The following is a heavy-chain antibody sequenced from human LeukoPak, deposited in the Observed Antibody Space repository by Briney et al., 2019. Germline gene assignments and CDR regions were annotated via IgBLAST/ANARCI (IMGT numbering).Heavy chain of an antibody. Sequence: GGSLRLSCAASGFTFSNAWMSWVRQAPGKGLEWVGRIKSKTDGGTTDYAAPVKGRFTISRDDSKNTLYLQMNSLKTEDTAVYYCTTASYSSGWYQDYWGQGTLVTVSS. CDR2: IKSKTDGGTT. CDR1: GFTFSNAW. V-gene: IGHV3-15*01. J-gene: IGHJ4*02. CDR3: TTASYSSGWYQDY. D-gene: IGHD6-19*01.